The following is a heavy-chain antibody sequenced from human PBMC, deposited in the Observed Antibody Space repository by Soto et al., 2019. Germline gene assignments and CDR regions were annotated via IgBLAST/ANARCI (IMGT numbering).Heavy chain of an antibody. J-gene: IGHJ3*02. CDR1: GGSVSSGSYY. CDR3: ARANWNECFDI. Sequence: SETLSRACTVSGGSVSSGSYYWSWIRQPPGKGLEWIGYIYYSGSTNYNPSLKSRVTISIDTSKNQFSLKLSSVTAADTAVYYCARANWNECFDIWGQGPMVTV. CDR2: IYYSGST. D-gene: IGHD1-20*01. V-gene: IGHV4-61*01.